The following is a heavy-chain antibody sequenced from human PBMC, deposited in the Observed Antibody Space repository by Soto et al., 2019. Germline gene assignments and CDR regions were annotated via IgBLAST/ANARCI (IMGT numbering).Heavy chain of an antibody. CDR1: GGTFSSYA. CDR2: IIPIFGTA. D-gene: IGHD6-6*01. CDR3: ARMTDGSSSVWSDYYYYYGMDV. V-gene: IGHV1-69*13. J-gene: IGHJ6*02. Sequence: SVKVSCKASGGTFSSYAISWVRQAPGQGLEWMGGIIPIFGTANYAQKFQGRVTITADESTSTAYMELSSLRSEDTAVYYCARMTDGSSSVWSDYYYYYGMDVWGQGTTVTVSS.